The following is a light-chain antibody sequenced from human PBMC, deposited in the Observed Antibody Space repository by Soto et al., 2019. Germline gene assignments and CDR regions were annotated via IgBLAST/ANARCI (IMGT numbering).Light chain of an antibody. CDR2: DAS. J-gene: IGKJ4*01. CDR3: QQYDTSPLT. V-gene: IGKV3D-20*01. CDR1: QTITSAY. Sequence: EIVLTQSPATLSLSPGERATLSCGASQTITSAYLAWYQLKPGLVPRLLFYDASNRATGVPDRFSGSGSGTDFTLTISRLEPEDFAVYYCQQYDTSPLTLGGGTKVEIK.